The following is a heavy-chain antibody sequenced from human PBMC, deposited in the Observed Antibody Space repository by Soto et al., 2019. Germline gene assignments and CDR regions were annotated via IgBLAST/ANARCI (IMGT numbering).Heavy chain of an antibody. J-gene: IGHJ5*02. Sequence: GASVKVSCKASGYTFTSYGISWVRQAPGQGLEWMGWISAYNGNTNYAQKLQGRVTMTTDTSTSTAYMELRSLRSDDTAVYYCARDQDIVLVPAAIGYWFDPWGQGTLVTAPQ. V-gene: IGHV1-18*01. D-gene: IGHD2-2*01. CDR3: ARDQDIVLVPAAIGYWFDP. CDR2: ISAYNGNT. CDR1: GYTFTSYG.